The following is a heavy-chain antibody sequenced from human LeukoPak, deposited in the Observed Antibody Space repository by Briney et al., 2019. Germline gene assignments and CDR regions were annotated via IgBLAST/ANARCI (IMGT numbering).Heavy chain of an antibody. Sequence: GGSLRLSCAASGFTFSSYSMNWVRQAPGKGLEWVSTISGSGASTFYADSVKGRFTISRDNSKNMSYLQMNSLRADDTAVYYCATEYYFEYWGQGTLVTVSS. CDR2: ISGSGAST. CDR3: ATEYYFEY. V-gene: IGHV3-23*01. J-gene: IGHJ4*02. CDR1: GFTFSSYS.